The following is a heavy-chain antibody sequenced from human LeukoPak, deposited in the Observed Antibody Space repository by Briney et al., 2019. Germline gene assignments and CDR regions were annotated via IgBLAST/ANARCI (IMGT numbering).Heavy chain of an antibody. CDR3: ARDCRPPYSGGWDDP. Sequence: SQTLSLTCAISGDSFSSDIGAWNWIRQSPPRGLEWLGRTYYRSKCYHDYSFSVKSRITINADTSKNQFYLHLNSATPEDPAVYFCARDCRPPYSGGWDDPWGQGTLVTVSS. CDR2: TYYRSKCYH. V-gene: IGHV6-1*01. D-gene: IGHD6-19*01. CDR1: GDSFSSDIGA. J-gene: IGHJ5*02.